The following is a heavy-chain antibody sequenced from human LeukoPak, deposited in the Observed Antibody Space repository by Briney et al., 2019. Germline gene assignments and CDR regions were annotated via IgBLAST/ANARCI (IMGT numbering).Heavy chain of an antibody. J-gene: IGHJ4*02. CDR2: INPSGGST. Sequence: GASVTVSCKASGYTFTSYYMHWVRQAPGQGLEWMGIINPSGGSTSYAQKFQGRVTITRDTSTSTVYMELSSLRSEDTAVYYCARDYGGNSAFDYWGQGTLVTVSS. CDR1: GYTFTSYY. CDR3: ARDYGGNSAFDY. V-gene: IGHV1-46*01. D-gene: IGHD4-23*01.